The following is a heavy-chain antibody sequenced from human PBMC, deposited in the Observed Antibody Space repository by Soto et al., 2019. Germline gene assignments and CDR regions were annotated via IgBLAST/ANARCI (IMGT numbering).Heavy chain of an antibody. Sequence: EVQLVQSGAEVKKPGESLKISCKGSGYSFTSYWIGWVRQMPGKGLEWMGIIYPGDSDTRYSPSFQGQVTISADKSISTAYLQWSSLKASDTAMYYCALYPHTYYYDSSGYYFDYWGQGTLVTVSS. CDR3: ALYPHTYYYDSSGYYFDY. J-gene: IGHJ4*02. D-gene: IGHD3-22*01. V-gene: IGHV5-51*01. CDR2: IYPGDSDT. CDR1: GYSFTSYW.